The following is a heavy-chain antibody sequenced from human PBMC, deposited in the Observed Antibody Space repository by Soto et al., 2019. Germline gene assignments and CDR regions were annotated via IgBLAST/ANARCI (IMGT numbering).Heavy chain of an antibody. D-gene: IGHD6-13*01. CDR2: IYYSGST. J-gene: IGHJ6*03. CDR1: GGSISSSSYY. Sequence: SETLSLTCTVSGGSISSSSYYWGWIRQPPGKGLEWIGSIYYSGSTYYNPSLKSRVTISVDTSKNQFSLKLSSVTAADTAVYYCARHVVAAAGTGYYYYMDVWGKGTTVTVSS. CDR3: ARHVVAAAGTGYYYYMDV. V-gene: IGHV4-39*01.